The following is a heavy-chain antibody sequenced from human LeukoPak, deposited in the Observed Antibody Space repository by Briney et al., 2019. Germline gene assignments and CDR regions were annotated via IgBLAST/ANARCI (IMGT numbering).Heavy chain of an antibody. V-gene: IGHV3-53*01. Sequence: TGGSLRLSCAASGFTVSSNYMSWVRQAPGKGLEGVSVIYSGGSTYYADSVKGRFTISRDNSKNTLYLQMNSLRAEDTAVYYCASDYGDYHDAFDIWGQGTMVTVSS. CDR1: GFTVSSNY. D-gene: IGHD4-17*01. CDR2: IYSGGST. CDR3: ASDYGDYHDAFDI. J-gene: IGHJ3*02.